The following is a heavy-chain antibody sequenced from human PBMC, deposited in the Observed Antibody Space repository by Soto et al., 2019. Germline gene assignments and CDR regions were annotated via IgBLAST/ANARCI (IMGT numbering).Heavy chain of an antibody. CDR1: GGTFSSYA. CDR3: ERSFDWLFHPVYYYGMDV. D-gene: IGHD3-9*01. Sequence: SVKVSCKASGGTFSSYAISWVRQAPGQGPEWMGGISPIFGTANYAQKFQGRVTINADESTSTAYMELRRLGSEDTDVYYCERSFDWLFHPVYYYGMDVWGQGTTVTVSS. J-gene: IGHJ6*02. V-gene: IGHV1-69*13. CDR2: ISPIFGTA.